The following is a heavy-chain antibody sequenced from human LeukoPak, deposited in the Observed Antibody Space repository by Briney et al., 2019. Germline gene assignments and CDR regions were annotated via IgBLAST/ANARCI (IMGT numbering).Heavy chain of an antibody. V-gene: IGHV1-69*13. D-gene: IGHD5-18*01. Sequence: SVKVSCKASGGTFSSYAISWVRQAPGQGLVWMGGIIPIFGTANYAQKFQGRVTITADESTSTAYMELSSLRSEDTAVYYCAREPIYTAMVDDGFDYWGQGTLVTVSS. CDR1: GGTFSSYA. CDR3: AREPIYTAMVDDGFDY. J-gene: IGHJ4*02. CDR2: IIPIFGTA.